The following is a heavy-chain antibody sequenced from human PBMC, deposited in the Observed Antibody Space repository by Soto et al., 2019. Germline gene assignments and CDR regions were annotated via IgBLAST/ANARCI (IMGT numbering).Heavy chain of an antibody. CDR3: SIGSWSAETFDV. J-gene: IGHJ3*01. CDR1: GGTFNAYT. CDR2: IIPMLTVT. V-gene: IGHV1-69*02. D-gene: IGHD2-2*01. Sequence: QVHLIQSGAEVKKPGSSVKVSCKAAGGTFNAYTLIWVRQAPGHGLEWMGRIIPMLTVTNSAQKFQGRLTLTADKSTGTAFMELTSLRYDDTAVCACSIGSWSAETFDVWGQGTMVTVSS.